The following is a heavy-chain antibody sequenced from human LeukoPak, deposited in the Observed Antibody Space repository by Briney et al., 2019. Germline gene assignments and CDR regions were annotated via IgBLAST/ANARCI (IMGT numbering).Heavy chain of an antibody. CDR2: IYYSGST. D-gene: IGHD3-10*01. V-gene: IGHV4-59*08. CDR1: GGSISSYY. CDR3: ARRGRGYYGSGSYFWYFDY. J-gene: IGHJ4*02. Sequence: SETLSLTCTVSGGSISSYYWSWIRQPPGKGLEWIGYIYYSGSTNYNPSLKSRVTISVDTSKNQFSLKLSSVTAADTAVYYCARRGRGYYGSGSYFWYFDYWGQGTLVTVSS.